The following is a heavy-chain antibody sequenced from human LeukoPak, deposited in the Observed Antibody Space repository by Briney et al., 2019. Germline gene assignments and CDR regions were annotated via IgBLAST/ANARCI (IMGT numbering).Heavy chain of an antibody. D-gene: IGHD3-22*01. CDR2: INWNGGST. CDR3: ARVIYDSSGGTIDY. CDR1: GFTFDDYG. J-gene: IGHJ4*02. Sequence: GGSLRLSCAASGFTFDDYGMSWVRQAPGKGLEWVSGINWNGGSTGYADSVKGRFTISRDNAKKSLYLQMNSLRAEDTALYHCARVIYDSSGGTIDYWGQGTLVTVSS. V-gene: IGHV3-20*01.